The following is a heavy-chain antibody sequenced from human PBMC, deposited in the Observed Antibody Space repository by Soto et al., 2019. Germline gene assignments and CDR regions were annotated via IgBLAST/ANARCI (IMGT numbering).Heavy chain of an antibody. V-gene: IGHV4-34*01. CDR1: GGSFSGYY. CDR2: INHSGST. J-gene: IGHJ5*02. Sequence: SETLSLTCAVYGGSFSGYYWSWIRQPPGKGLEWIGEINHSGSTNYNPSLKSRVTISVDTSKNQFSLKLSSVTAADTAVYYCARGFGNFWSGYFWSCWFDPWGQGTLV. D-gene: IGHD3-3*01. CDR3: ARGFGNFWSGYFWSCWFDP.